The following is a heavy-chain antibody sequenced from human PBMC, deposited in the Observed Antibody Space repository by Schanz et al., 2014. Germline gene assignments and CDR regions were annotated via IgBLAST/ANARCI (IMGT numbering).Heavy chain of an antibody. Sequence: QVHVVQSGAVLKTPGASVNVSCKTSGQTVSSYFIQWVRQAPGQGLEWMGRIYLSDGSTRYAQKFQGRVTMTTDTATSTAYMELRSLRSDDTAVYYCARNVIATGRAFDLWGPGTMVTVS. V-gene: IGHV1-46*01. CDR1: GQTVSSYF. D-gene: IGHD6-13*01. J-gene: IGHJ3*01. CDR3: ARNVIATGRAFDL. CDR2: IYLSDGST.